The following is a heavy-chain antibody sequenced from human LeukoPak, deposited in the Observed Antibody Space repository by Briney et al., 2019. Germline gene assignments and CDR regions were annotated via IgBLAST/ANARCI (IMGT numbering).Heavy chain of an antibody. J-gene: IGHJ4*02. D-gene: IGHD5-12*01. CDR2: IYYSGST. Sequence: SETLSLTCTGSGGSISSYYWSSIRQPPGKGLEWIGYIYYSGSTNYNPSLKSRVTISVDTSKNQFSLKLSSVTAADTAVYYCARSSGYAEPDYFDYWGQGTLVTVSS. CDR1: GGSISSYY. CDR3: ARSSGYAEPDYFDY. V-gene: IGHV4-59*01.